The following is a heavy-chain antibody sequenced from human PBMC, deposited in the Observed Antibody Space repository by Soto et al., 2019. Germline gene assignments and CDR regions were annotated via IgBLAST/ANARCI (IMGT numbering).Heavy chain of an antibody. V-gene: IGHV3-48*03. CDR2: ISSTGSTI. J-gene: IGHJ4*02. D-gene: IGHD2-15*01. Sequence: GGSLRLSCAASGFTFSSYEMNWVRQAPGKGPEWVSYISSTGSTIYYADSAKGRFTISRDNAKNSLFLQMNSLRAEDTAVYYCAPLVVAATDEARDFDYWGQGTLVTVSS. CDR1: GFTFSSYE. CDR3: APLVVAATDEARDFDY.